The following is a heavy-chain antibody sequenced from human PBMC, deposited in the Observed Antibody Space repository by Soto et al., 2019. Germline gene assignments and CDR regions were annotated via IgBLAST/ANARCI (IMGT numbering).Heavy chain of an antibody. CDR3: VRAVHHAFEI. D-gene: IGHD3-10*02. J-gene: IGHJ3*02. CDR1: GYTFTSYD. V-gene: IGHV1-8*01. Sequence: VKVSCKASGYTFTSYDINWVRQANGQGLEWMGWMNPNSGNTGYAQKFQGRVTMTRNTSISTAYMELSSLRSVYLEVYYCVRAVHHAFEIWGQGTMVLVSS. CDR2: MNPNSGNT.